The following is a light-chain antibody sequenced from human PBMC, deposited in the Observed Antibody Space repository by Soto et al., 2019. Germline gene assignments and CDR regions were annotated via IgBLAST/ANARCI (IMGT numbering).Light chain of an antibody. V-gene: IGLV2-8*01. CDR2: EVT. CDR3: SSYADSNNYV. Sequence: QAVLSQPPSASGSPGQSVTISCTWTSSDVGGYNFVSWYQHHPGKAPKLMIYEVTKRPSGVPDRFSGPKSGNTASLTVSGLQAEDEADYYCSSYADSNNYVFGTGTKVTVL. CDR1: SSDVGGYNF. J-gene: IGLJ1*01.